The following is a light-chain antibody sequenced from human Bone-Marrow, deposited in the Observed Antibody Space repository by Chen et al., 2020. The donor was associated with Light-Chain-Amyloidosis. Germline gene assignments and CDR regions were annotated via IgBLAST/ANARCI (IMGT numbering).Light chain of an antibody. J-gene: IGLJ1*01. CDR3: SSYTASSFYV. V-gene: IGLV2-14*03. CDR2: DVS. CDR1: RTGVGGYNY. Sequence: QSALTQPAPVSGSPGQTVTIPRTGTRTGVGGYNYVSWYQQHPGKGPQLMIYDVSTRPSGVSSRFAGSKSGNTASLTISGLQAEDEADYYCSSYTASSFYVFGTATTVTVL.